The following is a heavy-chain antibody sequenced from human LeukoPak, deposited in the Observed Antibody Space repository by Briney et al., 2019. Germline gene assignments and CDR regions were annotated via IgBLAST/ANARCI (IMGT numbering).Heavy chain of an antibody. Sequence: GGSLRLSCVASGFPFSSYWMTWVRQAPGKGLEWVANIKQDGSKKSYVDSVKGRFTISRDNSKNTLYLQMNSLRAEDTAVYYCARAGETYYDFWSGWGAFDIWGQGTMVTVSS. D-gene: IGHD3-3*01. CDR2: IKQDGSKK. V-gene: IGHV3-7*03. CDR3: ARAGETYYDFWSGWGAFDI. CDR1: GFPFSSYW. J-gene: IGHJ3*02.